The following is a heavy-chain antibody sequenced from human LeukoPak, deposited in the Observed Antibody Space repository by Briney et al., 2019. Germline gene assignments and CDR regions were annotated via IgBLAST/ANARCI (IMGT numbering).Heavy chain of an antibody. D-gene: IGHD6-13*01. Sequence: GASVKVSCKACGYTFTSYGISWVRQAPGQGLEWMGWISAYNGNTNYAQKLQGRVTMTTDTSTSTAYMELRSLRSDDTAVYYCARFSSWYGEVYYYYYHVDVRGKGTTVTVSS. J-gene: IGHJ6*03. V-gene: IGHV1-18*01. CDR1: GYTFTSYG. CDR3: ARFSSWYGEVYYYYYHVDV. CDR2: ISAYNGNT.